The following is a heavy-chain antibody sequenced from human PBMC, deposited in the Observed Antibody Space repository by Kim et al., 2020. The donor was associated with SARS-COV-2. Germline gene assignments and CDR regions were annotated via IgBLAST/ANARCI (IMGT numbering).Heavy chain of an antibody. Sequence: SETLSLTCIVSGGSIGSSYWSWIRQPPGKGLEYIGDIVYSGSNAYHPSFKSRVTLSVDTSNNQLSLRLTSLTPADTAIYYCPRGAPIIVDWGQGTLVTVS. CDR2: IVYSGSN. CDR1: GGSIGSSY. CDR3: PRGAPIIVD. D-gene: IGHD3-22*01. V-gene: IGHV4-59*01. J-gene: IGHJ4*02.